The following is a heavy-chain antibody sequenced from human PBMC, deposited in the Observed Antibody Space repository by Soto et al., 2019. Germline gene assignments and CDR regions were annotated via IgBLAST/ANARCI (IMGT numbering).Heavy chain of an antibody. CDR1: GCTFSSSA. CDR2: ISYDGSNK. CDR3: ARDSFHCSRPSCQSLFSYYGMDV. V-gene: IGHV3-30-3*01. Sequence: VRLCCEATGCTFSSSAMHWVRQAPGKGLEWVAVISYDGSNKYYADSVKGRFSISRDNSKNTLYLQMNSLRTEDTAVYYCARDSFHCSRPSCQSLFSYYGMDVWGQGTTVIVSS. D-gene: IGHD2-2*01. J-gene: IGHJ6*02.